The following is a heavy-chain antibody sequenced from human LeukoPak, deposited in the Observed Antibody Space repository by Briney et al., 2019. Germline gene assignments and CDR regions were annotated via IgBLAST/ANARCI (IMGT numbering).Heavy chain of an antibody. CDR1: GFTFSNYN. D-gene: IGHD1-7*01. V-gene: IGHV3-48*04. CDR3: ARESYWTYDY. Sequence: GGSLRLSCAASGFTFSNYNMNWVRQAPGKGLEWVAYITLSRTTIYYADSVRGRFTISRDNAKNSLYLQMNSLRAEDTAIYYCARESYWTYDYWGQGTLVTVSS. CDR2: ITLSRTTI. J-gene: IGHJ4*02.